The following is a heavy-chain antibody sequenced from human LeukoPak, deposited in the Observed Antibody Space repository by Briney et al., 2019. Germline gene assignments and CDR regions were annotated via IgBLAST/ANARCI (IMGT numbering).Heavy chain of an antibody. V-gene: IGHV4-30-4*07. Sequence: SETLSLTCTVSGGSISSGGYSWSWIRQTPGKGLEWIAYIHDSGSTYYNPSLKSRVSISIDTSKNQFSLKLNSVTAADTAVYYCARVVAAAGNNWFDPWGQGTLVTVSS. D-gene: IGHD6-13*01. CDR3: ARVVAAAGNNWFDP. CDR1: GGSISSGGYS. CDR2: IHDSGST. J-gene: IGHJ5*02.